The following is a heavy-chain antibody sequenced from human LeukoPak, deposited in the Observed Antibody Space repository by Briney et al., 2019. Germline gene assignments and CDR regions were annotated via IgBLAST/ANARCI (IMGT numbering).Heavy chain of an antibody. CDR1: GGSISSYY. D-gene: IGHD3-3*01. CDR2: IYTSGST. Sequence: SETLSLTCTVSGGSISSYYWSWIRQPAGKGLEWIWRIYTSGSTNYNPSLKSRVTMSVDTSKNQFSLKLSSVTAADTAVYYCAREGENYDFWSGYHTIDYWGQGTLVTVSS. J-gene: IGHJ4*02. V-gene: IGHV4-4*07. CDR3: AREGENYDFWSGYHTIDY.